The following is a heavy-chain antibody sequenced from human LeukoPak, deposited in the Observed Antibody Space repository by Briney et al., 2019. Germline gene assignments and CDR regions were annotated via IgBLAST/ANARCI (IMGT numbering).Heavy chain of an antibody. D-gene: IGHD3-10*01. Sequence: GGSLRLSCAASGFTFSSYGMHWVRQPPGKGLEWVAFIRYDGSNKYYADSVKGRFTISRDNSKNTLYLQMNSLRAEDTAVYYCAKDHGEFGYYYYMDVWDKGTTVTISS. CDR2: IRYDGSNK. V-gene: IGHV3-30*02. J-gene: IGHJ6*03. CDR3: AKDHGEFGYYYYMDV. CDR1: GFTFSSYG.